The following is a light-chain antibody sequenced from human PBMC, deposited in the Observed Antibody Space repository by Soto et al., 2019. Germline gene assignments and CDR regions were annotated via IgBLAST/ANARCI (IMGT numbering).Light chain of an antibody. CDR1: QSVSSN. Sequence: EIVMTQSPATLSVSPGERATLSCRASQSVSSNLAWYQQRPRQAPRLLIYGASTRATDIPARFSGSGSGTEFTLTISSLQSEDFAVYYCQQYNNWPLTFGGGTKVEIK. CDR3: QQYNNWPLT. CDR2: GAS. J-gene: IGKJ4*01. V-gene: IGKV3-15*01.